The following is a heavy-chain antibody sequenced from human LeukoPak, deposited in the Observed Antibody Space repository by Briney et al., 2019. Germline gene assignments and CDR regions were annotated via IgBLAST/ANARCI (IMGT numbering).Heavy chain of an antibody. J-gene: IGHJ3*01. D-gene: IGHD1-26*01. V-gene: IGHV4-39*01. CDR1: GGSITTTNH. CDR3: AHFKGGSFDF. CDR2: IYYSGNT. Sequence: SETLSLTCGVSGGSITTTNHWSWIRPPPGKGLEWIGSIYYSGNTYYNPSLKSRVTISVDTSKNQFSLKLTSVTAADTAVYYCAHFKGGSFDFWGQGTMVTVSS.